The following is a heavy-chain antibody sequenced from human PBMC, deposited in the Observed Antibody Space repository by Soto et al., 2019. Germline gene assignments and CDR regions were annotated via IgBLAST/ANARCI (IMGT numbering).Heavy chain of an antibody. CDR3: AKRIIAARRYYYYYGMDV. D-gene: IGHD6-6*01. CDR1: GFTFSSYA. Sequence: EVQLLESGGGLVQPGGSLRLSCAASGFTFSSYAMSWVRQAPGKGLEWVSAISGSGGSTYYADSVKGRFTISRDNPKNTLYLQMNSLRAEDTAVYYCAKRIIAARRYYYYYGMDVWGQGTTVTVSS. CDR2: ISGSGGST. V-gene: IGHV3-23*01. J-gene: IGHJ6*02.